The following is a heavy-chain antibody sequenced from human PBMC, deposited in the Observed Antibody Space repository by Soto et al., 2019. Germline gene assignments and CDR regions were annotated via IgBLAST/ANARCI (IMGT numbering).Heavy chain of an antibody. D-gene: IGHD5-18*01. J-gene: IGHJ6*02. CDR3: ARRVQVWLPDYYGMDV. CDR1: GYDYVTYA. V-gene: IGHV1-18*01. Sequence: QAQLVQSGAEVKKPGASVNVSCKASGYDYVTYAITWVRQRPGQGLEWMGWISTLNGNTNYAQNLQGRVTITTDTSTRMGHVELRSLRSDDTAGYYCARRVQVWLPDYYGMDVWGQGTTATVSS. CDR2: ISTLNGNT.